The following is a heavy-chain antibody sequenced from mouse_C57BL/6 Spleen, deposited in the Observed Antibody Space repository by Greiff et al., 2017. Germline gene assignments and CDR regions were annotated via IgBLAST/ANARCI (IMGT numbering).Heavy chain of an antibody. CDR2: INPSNGGT. V-gene: IGHV1-53*01. J-gene: IGHJ2*01. CDR3: AKGDYGSSYGY. D-gene: IGHD1-1*01. CDR1: GYTFTSYW. Sequence: QVQLQQPGTELVKPAASVKLSCKASGYTFTSYWMHWVKQRPGQGLEWIGNINPSNGGTNYNEKFKSKATLTVDKPSSTAYMQISSLTSEASAVYYCAKGDYGSSYGYWGQGTTLTVSS.